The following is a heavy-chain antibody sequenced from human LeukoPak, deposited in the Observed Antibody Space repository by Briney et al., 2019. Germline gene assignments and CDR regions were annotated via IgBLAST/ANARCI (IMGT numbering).Heavy chain of an antibody. CDR1: GYTFTGYY. D-gene: IGHD5-18*01. J-gene: IGHJ6*03. CDR3: ARRGYSYGYYYYYMDV. Sequence: GASVKVSCKASGYTFTGYYMHWVRQAPGQGLEWMGWINPNSGGTNYAQKFQGRVTRTRDASISTAYMELSRLRSDDTAVYYCARRGYSYGYYYYYMDVWGKGTTVTVSS. CDR2: INPNSGGT. V-gene: IGHV1-2*02.